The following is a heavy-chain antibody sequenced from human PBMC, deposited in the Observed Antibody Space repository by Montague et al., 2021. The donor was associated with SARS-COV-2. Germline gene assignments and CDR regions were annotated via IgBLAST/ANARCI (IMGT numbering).Heavy chain of an antibody. J-gene: IGHJ4*02. CDR3: ARVRITMIIVVTYFDY. CDR1: GGSISSGGYY. V-gene: IGHV4-31*03. CDR2: IYYSGST. Sequence: TLSLTCTVSGGSISSGGYYWSWIRQHPGKGLEWIGYIYYSGSTYYNPSLKSRVTISVDTSKNQFSRKLSSVTAADTAVYYCARVRITMIIVVTYFDYWGQGTLVTVSS. D-gene: IGHD3-22*01.